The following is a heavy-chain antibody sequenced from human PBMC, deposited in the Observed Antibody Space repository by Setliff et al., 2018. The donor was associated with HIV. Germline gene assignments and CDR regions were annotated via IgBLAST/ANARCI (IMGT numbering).Heavy chain of an antibody. CDR2: INPNSGDT. D-gene: IGHD6-19*01. CDR1: GHGLIDYY. J-gene: IGHJ4*02. CDR3: VRDYPYAVAESRFGY. Sequence: ASVKVSCKASGHGLIDYYFHWVRQAPGQGLEWMGWINPNSGDTNYVQKFQGRVTMTRDTSTNTAYMELRSLLSDDSAIYYCVRDYPYAVAESRFGYWGQGTLGTVSS. V-gene: IGHV1-2*02.